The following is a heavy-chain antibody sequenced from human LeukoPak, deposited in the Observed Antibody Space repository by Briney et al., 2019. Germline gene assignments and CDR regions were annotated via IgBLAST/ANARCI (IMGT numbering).Heavy chain of an antibody. CDR2: ISSISSYI. CDR3: ARDQGYCSGGSCYSIYFDY. J-gene: IGHJ4*02. D-gene: IGHD2-15*01. V-gene: IGHV3-21*01. Sequence: PGGSLRLSCAASGLTFSNYSMNWVRQAPGKGLEWVSSISSISSYIYYADSVKGRFTISRDNPKNSLYRQMNSLRAEDTAVYYCARDQGYCSGGSCYSIYFDYWGQGTLVTVSS. CDR1: GLTFSNYS.